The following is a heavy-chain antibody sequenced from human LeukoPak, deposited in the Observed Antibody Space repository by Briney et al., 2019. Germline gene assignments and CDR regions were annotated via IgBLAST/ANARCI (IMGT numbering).Heavy chain of an antibody. CDR1: GGSISSGDYY. J-gene: IGHJ2*01. CDR3: ARDGKAAVRFDL. Sequence: PSQTLSLTCTVSGGSISSGDYYWSWIRQPPGKGLEWVGYIYYSGSTYYNPSLKSRVTVSVDTSKNQFSLKLSSVTAADTAVYYCARDGKAAVRFDLWGRGTLVTVSS. V-gene: IGHV4-30-4*01. CDR2: IYYSGST. D-gene: IGHD2-15*01.